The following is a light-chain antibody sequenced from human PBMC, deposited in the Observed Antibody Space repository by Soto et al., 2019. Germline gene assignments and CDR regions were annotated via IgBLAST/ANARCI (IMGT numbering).Light chain of an antibody. J-gene: IGKJ1*01. CDR1: QSVSSSY. CDR3: QQYGSSPPFT. CDR2: GAS. V-gene: IGKV3-20*01. Sequence: PGTLSLSPGERATLSCRASQSVSSSYLAWYQQKPGQAPRLLIYGASSRATGIPDRFGGSGSGTDFTLTISRLEPEDFAVYYCQQYGSSPPFTFGQGTKVDIK.